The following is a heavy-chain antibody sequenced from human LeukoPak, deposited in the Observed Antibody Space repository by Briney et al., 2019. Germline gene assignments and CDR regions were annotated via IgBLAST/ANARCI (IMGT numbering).Heavy chain of an antibody. Sequence: GGSLRLSCAASGFTFSNYAMSWVRQAPGQGLDWVSAISDSGVTAYYADSVKGRFTISRDNSKSTLYLQMNSLRVEDTAVYYCSDSSGYYPSQQIDYWGQGTLVTVSS. CDR2: ISDSGVTA. V-gene: IGHV3-23*01. CDR3: SDSSGYYPSQQIDY. D-gene: IGHD3-22*01. CDR1: GFTFSNYA. J-gene: IGHJ4*02.